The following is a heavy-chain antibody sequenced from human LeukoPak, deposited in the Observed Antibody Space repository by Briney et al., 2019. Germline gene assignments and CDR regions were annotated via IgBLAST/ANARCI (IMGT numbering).Heavy chain of an antibody. CDR3: ARAVADYYYYYYMDV. Sequence: GGSLRLSCAASGFTFSSYEMNWVRQAPGKGLEWVSYISSSGSTIYYADSVEGRFTISRDNAKNSLYLRMNSLRAEDTAVYYCARAVADYYYYYYMDVWGKGTTVTVSS. CDR1: GFTFSSYE. J-gene: IGHJ6*03. V-gene: IGHV3-48*03. CDR2: ISSSGSTI. D-gene: IGHD6-19*01.